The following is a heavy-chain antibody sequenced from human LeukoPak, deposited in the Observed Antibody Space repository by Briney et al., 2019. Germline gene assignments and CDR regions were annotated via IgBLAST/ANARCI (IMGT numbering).Heavy chain of an antibody. D-gene: IGHD6-19*01. Sequence: GGSLRLSCAASGFTFSSYSMNWVRQAPGKGLEWVAVIWYDGSNKYYADSVKGRFTISRDNSKNTLYLQMNSLRAEDTAVYYCARDSDIAVAGSFDYWGQGTLVTVSS. CDR1: GFTFSSYS. J-gene: IGHJ4*02. CDR2: IWYDGSNK. V-gene: IGHV3-33*08. CDR3: ARDSDIAVAGSFDY.